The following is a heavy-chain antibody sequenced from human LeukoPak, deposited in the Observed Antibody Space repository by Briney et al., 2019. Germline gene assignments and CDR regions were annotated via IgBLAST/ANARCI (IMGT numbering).Heavy chain of an antibody. Sequence: PSETLSLTCTVSGGSISSYYWSWIRQPPGKGLEWIGYIYYSGSTNYNPSLKSRVTISVDTSKNQFSLKLSSVTAADTAVYYCARHYGRDYAPAFDIWGQGTMVTVS. J-gene: IGHJ3*02. CDR1: GGSISSYY. CDR3: ARHYGRDYAPAFDI. V-gene: IGHV4-59*08. D-gene: IGHD4-17*01. CDR2: IYYSGST.